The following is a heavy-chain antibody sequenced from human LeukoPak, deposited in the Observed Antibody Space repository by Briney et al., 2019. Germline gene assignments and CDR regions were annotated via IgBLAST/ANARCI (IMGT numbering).Heavy chain of an antibody. CDR2: ISGSGGTT. D-gene: IGHD4-17*01. J-gene: IGHJ6*03. CDR3: ARGDYGDYWNYYYMDV. CDR1: GFTFISYG. Sequence: GGSLRLSCAASGFTFISYGMSWVRQAPGKGLEWVSAISGSGGTTYYADSVKGRFTISRDNSKNTLYLQMNSLRAEDTAVYSCARGDYGDYWNYYYMDVWGKGTTVTVSS. V-gene: IGHV3-23*01.